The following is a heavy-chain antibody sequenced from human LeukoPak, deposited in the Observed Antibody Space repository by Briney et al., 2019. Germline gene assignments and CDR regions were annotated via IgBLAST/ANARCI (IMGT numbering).Heavy chain of an antibody. CDR2: IYTTGNT. CDR1: GGSISSYY. V-gene: IGHV4-4*07. J-gene: IGHJ5*02. D-gene: IGHD3-22*01. CDR3: ARGKYYYDSNSSYRYFDP. Sequence: TPSETLSLTCIVSGGSISSYYWSWLRQPAGKGLEWIGRIYTTGNTNYNPSLKSRVTMSIDTSKKQFSLKLSSVTAADTAVYYCARGKYYYDSNSSYRYFDPWGQGTQVSVSS.